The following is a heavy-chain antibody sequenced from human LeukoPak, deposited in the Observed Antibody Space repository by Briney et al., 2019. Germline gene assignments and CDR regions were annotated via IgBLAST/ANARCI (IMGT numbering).Heavy chain of an antibody. V-gene: IGHV3-15*01. CDR1: GFTFSNAW. CDR3: TTDRRVARY. Sequence: GGSLRLSCAASGFTFSNAWMSCVRQAPGECLEGVGRIKSKTDGGTTDYAAHVKGRFTISRDDSKNTLYLQMTSMKTEDPAVYYCTTDRRVARYWGQGTLVTVSS. CDR2: IKSKTDGGTT. J-gene: IGHJ4*02.